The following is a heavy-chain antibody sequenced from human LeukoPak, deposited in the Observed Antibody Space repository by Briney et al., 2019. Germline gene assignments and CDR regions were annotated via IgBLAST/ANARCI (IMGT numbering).Heavy chain of an antibody. Sequence: SETLSLTCTVSGGSISSYYWNWIRQPPGKGLEWIGYIYYSRSTNYNPSLKSRVTISVDTSKNQFSLKLSSVTAADTAVYYCARFRTVVNAFDIWGQGTMVTVSS. J-gene: IGHJ3*02. CDR2: IYYSRST. V-gene: IGHV4-59*01. D-gene: IGHD4-23*01. CDR1: GGSISSYY. CDR3: ARFRTVVNAFDI.